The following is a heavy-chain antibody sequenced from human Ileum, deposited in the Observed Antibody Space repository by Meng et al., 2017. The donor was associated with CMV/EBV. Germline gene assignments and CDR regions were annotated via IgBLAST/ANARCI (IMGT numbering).Heavy chain of an antibody. V-gene: IGHV3-23*03. CDR3: ARIYNWGYGQYFDY. CDR2: IYSAGTST. D-gene: IGHD1-20*01. Sequence: GGSLRLSCAASGFTFSSYAMSWVRQAPGKGLEWVSTIYSAGTSTYYADSVKGRFTISRDNSKNTLDLQMNSLRAEDTAVYYCARIYNWGYGQYFDYWGQGTLVTVSS. J-gene: IGHJ4*02. CDR1: GFTFSSYA.